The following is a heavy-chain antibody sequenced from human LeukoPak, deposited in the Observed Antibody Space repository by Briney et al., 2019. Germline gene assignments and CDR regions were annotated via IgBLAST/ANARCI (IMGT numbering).Heavy chain of an antibody. CDR3: AGSRIAARPDY. D-gene: IGHD6-6*01. Sequence: PGGSLRLSCAASGFTVSSNYMSWVRQAPGKGLEWVSVIYSGGSTYYADSVKGRFTISRDNSKNTLYLQMNSLRAEGTAVYYCAGSRIAARPDYWGQGTLVTVSS. CDR2: IYSGGST. J-gene: IGHJ4*02. V-gene: IGHV3-53*01. CDR1: GFTVSSNY.